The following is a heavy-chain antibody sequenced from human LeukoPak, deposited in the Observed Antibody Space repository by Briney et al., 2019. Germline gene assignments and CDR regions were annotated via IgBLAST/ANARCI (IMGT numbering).Heavy chain of an antibody. CDR3: AKDSDIAVAGSDDALDV. D-gene: IGHD6-19*01. CDR1: GFTFSSYG. CDR2: ISFDGSIE. Sequence: GGSLRLSCAASGFTFSSYGMHWVRQTPGKGLEWVALISFDGSIEYYVDSVKGRFTISRDNSKNTLLLQMNSLRPEDTAVYYCAKDSDIAVAGSDDALDVWGQGTMVTVSS. V-gene: IGHV3-30*18. J-gene: IGHJ3*01.